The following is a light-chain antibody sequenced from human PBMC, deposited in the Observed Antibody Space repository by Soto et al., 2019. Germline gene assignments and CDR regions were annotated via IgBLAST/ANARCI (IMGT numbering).Light chain of an antibody. CDR2: EVR. CDR1: SSDVGVSNL. J-gene: IGLJ3*02. CDR3: CSYANGRWL. V-gene: IGLV2-23*02. Sequence: QSALTQPASVSGSPGQSITISCTGSSSDVGVSNLVSWYQQHPGKAPKLIIDEVRQRSSGVSNRFSGSKSGNTAALTISGLQADDGGDYYCCSYANGRWLFGAGTKLTV.